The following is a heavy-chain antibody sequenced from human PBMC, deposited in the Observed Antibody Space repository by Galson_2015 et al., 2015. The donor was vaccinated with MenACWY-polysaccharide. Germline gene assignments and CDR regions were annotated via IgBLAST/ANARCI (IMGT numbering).Heavy chain of an antibody. J-gene: IGHJ6*02. D-gene: IGHD3-16*02. CDR3: AKETLCYPCMDA. Sequence: SLRLSCAASGFTFSSYAMSWVRQAPGKGLEWVSTIKTSGGTTSYADSVKGRITISRDNSKNTLYLQVNSLRAEDTAVYYCAKETLCYPCMDAWGQGTTVTVSS. CDR1: GFTFSSYA. CDR2: IKTSGGTT. V-gene: IGHV3-23*01.